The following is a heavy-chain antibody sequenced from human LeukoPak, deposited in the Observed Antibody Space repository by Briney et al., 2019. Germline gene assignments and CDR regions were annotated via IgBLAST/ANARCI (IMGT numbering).Heavy chain of an antibody. CDR3: ARIDYATFDC. Sequence: ETLSLTCTVSGGSINSYYWSWIRQPPGRGLEWIGDIYYSGSTIYNPSLKSRVTISVDTSKNQFSLNLRSVTAADTAVYYCARIDYATFDCWGPGTLVTVSS. D-gene: IGHD3-16*01. CDR1: GGSINSYY. J-gene: IGHJ4*02. CDR2: IYYSGST. V-gene: IGHV4-59*01.